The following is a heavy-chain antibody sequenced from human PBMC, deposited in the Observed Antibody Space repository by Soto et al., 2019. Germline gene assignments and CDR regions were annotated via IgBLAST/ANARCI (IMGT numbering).Heavy chain of an antibody. Sequence: GGSLRLSCAASGFTFSSYGMHWVRQAPGKGLEWVAVIWSDGSNKYYADSVKGRFTISRDNSKNRLYLQMNSLRIEDTAVYNCARGRYGMDVWGRGTTVTVS. J-gene: IGHJ6*02. CDR3: ARGRYGMDV. CDR2: IWSDGSNK. V-gene: IGHV3-33*01. CDR1: GFTFSSYG.